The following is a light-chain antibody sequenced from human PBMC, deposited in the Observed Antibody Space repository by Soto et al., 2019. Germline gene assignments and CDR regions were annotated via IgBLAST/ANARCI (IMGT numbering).Light chain of an antibody. CDR3: QQYNSYSQT. V-gene: IGKV1-5*01. CDR2: DAS. Sequence: DIQMTQSPPTLSACVGDRVTITCRASQSVTNCLAWYQQKPGKAPKLLIHDASSLENGVPSRFSGSGSGTEFTLTINSLQPDDFATYYCQQYNSYSQTFGQGTKLEIK. J-gene: IGKJ2*01. CDR1: QSVTNC.